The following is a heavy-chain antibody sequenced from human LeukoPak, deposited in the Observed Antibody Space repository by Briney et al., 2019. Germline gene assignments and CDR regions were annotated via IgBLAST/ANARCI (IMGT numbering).Heavy chain of an antibody. J-gene: IGHJ4*01. CDR2: IYYSGCT. CDR1: CGSVSSGCYE. CDR3: ASTGIAVAGTAELDY. D-gene: IGHD6-19*01. V-gene: IGHV4-61*01. Sequence: SETLSLTLTVSCGSVSSGCYELGWLRQPPGNGLGGSWFIYYSGCTLYNPSLKSRVTISVDTSKNQFSLKLSSVTAADTAVYYCASTGIAVAGTAELDYSGHG.